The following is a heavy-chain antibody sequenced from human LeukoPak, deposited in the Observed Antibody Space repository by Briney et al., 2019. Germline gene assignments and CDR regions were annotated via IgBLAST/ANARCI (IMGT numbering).Heavy chain of an antibody. CDR3: ARDRQAGYSGSYPLVYFDY. CDR1: GASVSSNSAA. D-gene: IGHD1-26*01. V-gene: IGHV6-1*01. CDR2: TYYRSKWYN. Sequence: SQTLSLTCAISGASVSSNSAAWNWLRQSPSRGLEWLGRTYYRSKWYNDYAVSVKSRITINPDTSKNQFSLQLNSVTPEDTAVYYCARDRQAGYSGSYPLVYFDYWGQGTLVTVSS. J-gene: IGHJ4*02.